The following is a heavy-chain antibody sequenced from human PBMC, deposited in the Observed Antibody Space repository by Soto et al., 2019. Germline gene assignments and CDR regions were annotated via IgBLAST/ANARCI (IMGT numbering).Heavy chain of an antibody. J-gene: IGHJ4*02. Sequence: QVQLVQSGPEVKKPEASVKVSCKTSGYTFTSSGISWVRQAPGQGPEGMGWISGHNGVTNFARNLQDRGTLTIDSSTTTAYMEVRSLSFADTAIYYCARDQGGYGIFDDWGQGTLVTVSS. CDR1: GYTFTSSG. CDR2: ISGHNGVT. V-gene: IGHV1-18*04. D-gene: IGHD5-12*01. CDR3: ARDQGGYGIFDD.